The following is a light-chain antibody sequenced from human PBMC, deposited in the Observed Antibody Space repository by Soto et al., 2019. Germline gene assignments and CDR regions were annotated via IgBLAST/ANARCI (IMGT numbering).Light chain of an antibody. J-gene: IGLJ1*01. CDR2: EVT. CDR1: SSDVGGYNF. CDR3: SSYTGSYALYV. Sequence: QSALTQPASVSGSPGQSITISCTGTSSDVGGYNFVSWYQQHPGKGPKLMIYEVTNRPSGVSNRFSGSKSGTTASLTISGLQAEDEADYYCSSYTGSYALYVFGTGTKLTVL. V-gene: IGLV2-14*01.